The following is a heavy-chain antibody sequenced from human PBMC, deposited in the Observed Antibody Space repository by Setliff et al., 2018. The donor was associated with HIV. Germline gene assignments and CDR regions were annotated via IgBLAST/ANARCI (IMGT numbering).Heavy chain of an antibody. D-gene: IGHD3-10*01. V-gene: IGHV1-69*06. J-gene: IGHJ5*02. Sequence: GASVKVSCKASGGTFSSYITAWVRQAPGQGLEWMGGIHPIFGTTNYARDFMGRVSITADTSISTAYMELSRLRYDDTAIYYCARDPFLWEVTPPWGQGTLVTVSS. CDR3: ARDPFLWEVTPP. CDR2: IHPIFGTT. CDR1: GGTFSSYI.